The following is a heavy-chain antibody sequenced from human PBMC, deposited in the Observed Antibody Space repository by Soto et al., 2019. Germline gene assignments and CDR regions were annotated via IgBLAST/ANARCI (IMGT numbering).Heavy chain of an antibody. CDR1: GASTTITTDF. CDR2: MYHGGKT. Sequence: SQPLSLTSTLPGASTTITTDFWSWIPQPPGKGCEWVASMYHGGKTHYTPSLKRKLTISVDRSRNQFSLQMTSVTAAVTAIQSCAKNLPRTGRFHYWGQGTSVTVS. V-gene: IGHV4-39*01. CDR3: AKNLPRTGRFHY. J-gene: IGHJ4*02.